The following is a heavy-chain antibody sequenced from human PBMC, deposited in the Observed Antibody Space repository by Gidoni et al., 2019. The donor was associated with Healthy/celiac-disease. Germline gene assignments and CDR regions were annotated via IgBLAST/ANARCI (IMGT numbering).Heavy chain of an antibody. J-gene: IGHJ4*02. V-gene: IGHV4-38-2*01. CDR2: IYHSGST. D-gene: IGHD3-3*01. CDR3: ARSYDFWSGYYWDTHYYFDY. Sequence: QVQLQASGPGLVKPSETLSLTCAVSGYSIISVYYWGWPRQPPGKGLEWIGSIYHSGSTYYNPSLKSRVTISVDTSKNQFSLKLSSVTAADTAVYYCARSYDFWSGYYWDTHYYFDYWGQGTLVTVSS. CDR1: GYSIISVYY.